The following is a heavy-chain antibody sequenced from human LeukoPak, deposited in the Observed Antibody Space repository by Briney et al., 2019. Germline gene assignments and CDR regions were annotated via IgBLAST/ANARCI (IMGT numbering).Heavy chain of an antibody. CDR3: ARSEWYSSSLDY. V-gene: IGHV3-7*01. J-gene: IGHJ4*02. D-gene: IGHD6-19*01. CDR2: IKQDGSEK. CDR1: GFTFSYHG. Sequence: GGSLRLSCAASGFTFSYHGMNWVRQAPGKGLEWVANIKQDGSEKYYVDSVKGRFTISRDNAKNSLYLQMNSLRAEDTAVYYCARSEWYSSSLDYWGQGTLVTVSS.